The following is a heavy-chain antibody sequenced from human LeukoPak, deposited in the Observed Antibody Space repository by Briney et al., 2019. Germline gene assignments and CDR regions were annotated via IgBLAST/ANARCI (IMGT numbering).Heavy chain of an antibody. CDR1: GFTFSNVW. CDR3: VTGGHYFGT. J-gene: IGHJ5*02. V-gene: IGHV3-15*01. CDR2: IKRKSDGGTA. Sequence: GGSLRVSCAASGFTFSNVWMSWVRQAPGKGLEWVGRIKRKSDGGTADYASPVKGRFTISRDDSINTLYLQMNSLKTDDTAVYHCVTGGHYFGTWGQGTLVTVSP. D-gene: IGHD3-10*01.